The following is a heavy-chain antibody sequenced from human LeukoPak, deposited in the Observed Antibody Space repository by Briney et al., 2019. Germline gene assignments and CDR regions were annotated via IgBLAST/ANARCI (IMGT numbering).Heavy chain of an antibody. Sequence: GGSLRLSCTASGFTLSDYWMTWVRQAPGKGPEWVANIKQDGSQRYYVDSVRGRFTISRDNAKNSLFLQMNGLRAEDTAVYYCARRGGSSSRRSPIDYWGQGTLVTVSS. CDR1: GFTLSDYW. J-gene: IGHJ4*02. D-gene: IGHD6-6*01. CDR3: ARRGGSSSRRSPIDY. V-gene: IGHV3-7*01. CDR2: IKQDGSQR.